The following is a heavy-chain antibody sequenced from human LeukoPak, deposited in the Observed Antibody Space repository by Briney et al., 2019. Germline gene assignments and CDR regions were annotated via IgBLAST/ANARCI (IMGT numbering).Heavy chain of an antibody. V-gene: IGHV1-2*02. CDR1: GGTFSSYA. Sequence: ASVKVSCKASGGTFSSYAISWVRQAPGQGLEWMGWINPNSGGTNYAQKFQGRVTMTRDTSISTAYMELSRLRSDDTAVYYCASGRGYSYGYYWGQGTLVTVSS. CDR2: INPNSGGT. D-gene: IGHD5-18*01. J-gene: IGHJ4*02. CDR3: ASGRGYSYGYY.